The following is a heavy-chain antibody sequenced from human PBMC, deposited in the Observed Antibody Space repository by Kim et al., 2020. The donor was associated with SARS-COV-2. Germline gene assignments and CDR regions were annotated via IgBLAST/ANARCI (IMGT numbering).Heavy chain of an antibody. Sequence: KYYADSVNGRFTISRENYKTTLYLQMNSLRAEDTAVYYCARDTRDYYGMDVWGQGTTVTVSS. CDR3: ARDTRDYYGMDV. J-gene: IGHJ6*02. CDR2: K. V-gene: IGHV3-33*01.